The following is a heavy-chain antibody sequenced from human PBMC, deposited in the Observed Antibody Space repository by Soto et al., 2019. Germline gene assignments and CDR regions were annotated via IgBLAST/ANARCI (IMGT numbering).Heavy chain of an antibody. CDR3: ARGRCSGGRCYSSFDY. D-gene: IGHD2-15*01. V-gene: IGHV1-69*01. J-gene: IGHJ4*02. CDR2: IIPIFGTA. Sequence: QVQLVQSVAEVKKPGSSVKVSCKASGGTFSSYAIIWVRQAPGQGLEWMGGIIPIFGTANYAQKFQGRVTMNADESTSTAYMELSSLRSEDTAVYYCARGRCSGGRCYSSFDYWGQGTLVTVSS. CDR1: GGTFSSYA.